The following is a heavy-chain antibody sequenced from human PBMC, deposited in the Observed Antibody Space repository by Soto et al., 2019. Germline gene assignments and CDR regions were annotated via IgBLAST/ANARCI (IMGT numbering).Heavy chain of an antibody. V-gene: IGHV3-30-3*01. Sequence: QVQLVESGGGVVQPGRSLRLSCAASGFSISRSAMHWVRQAPGKGLEWVAVIAYDGSNKGYADSAKGRFTISRDNSKNTLYLDMSRLRAEDTAIYFCARDLQAGDDNVNWFAPWGQGTLVTVSS. CDR1: GFSISRSA. CDR3: ARDLQAGDDNVNWFAP. D-gene: IGHD1-1*01. J-gene: IGHJ5*02. CDR2: IAYDGSNK.